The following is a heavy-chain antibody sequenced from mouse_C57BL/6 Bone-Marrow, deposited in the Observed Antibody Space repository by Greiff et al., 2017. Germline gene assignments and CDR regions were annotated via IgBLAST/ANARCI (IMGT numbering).Heavy chain of an antibody. CDR1: GYTFTSYW. CDR2: IHPNSGSA. Sequence: QVHVKQPGAELVKPGASVKLSCKASGYTFTSYWMHWVKQRPGQGLEWIGMIHPNSGSANYNEKFKSKATLTVDKSSSTAYMQLSSLTSEDSAVYYCARGATDYAMDYWGQGTSVTVSS. D-gene: IGHD3-1*01. J-gene: IGHJ4*01. CDR3: ARGATDYAMDY. V-gene: IGHV1-64*01.